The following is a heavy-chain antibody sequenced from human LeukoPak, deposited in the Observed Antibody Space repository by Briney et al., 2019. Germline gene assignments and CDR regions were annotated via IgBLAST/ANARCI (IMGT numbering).Heavy chain of an antibody. CDR3: ARDSGYDSNWFDP. J-gene: IGHJ5*02. V-gene: IGHV1-69*13. CDR1: GGTFSSYA. D-gene: IGHD5-12*01. Sequence: ASVKVSCKASGGTFSSYAISWVRQAPGHGLEWMGGIIPIFGTANYAQKFQGRVTITADESTSTAYIELSSLRSEDTAVYYCARDSGYDSNWFDPWGQGTLVTVSS. CDR2: IIPIFGTA.